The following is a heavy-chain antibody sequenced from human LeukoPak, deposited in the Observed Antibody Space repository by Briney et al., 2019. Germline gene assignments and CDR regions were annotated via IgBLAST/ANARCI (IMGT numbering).Heavy chain of an antibody. CDR1: GGSFSGYY. Sequence: PSETLSLTCAVYGGSFSGYYWSWIRQPPGKGLEWIGEINHSGSTTYNPSLKSRVTTSVDTAKNQFSLKLSSVTAADTAVYYCARGGRYSSSWYVYWGQGTLVTVSS. V-gene: IGHV4-34*01. CDR2: INHSGST. D-gene: IGHD6-13*01. CDR3: ARGGRYSSSWYVY. J-gene: IGHJ4*02.